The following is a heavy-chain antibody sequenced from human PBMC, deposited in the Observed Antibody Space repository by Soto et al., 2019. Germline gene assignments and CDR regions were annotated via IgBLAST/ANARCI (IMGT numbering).Heavy chain of an antibody. D-gene: IGHD5-18*01. V-gene: IGHV4-59*01. Sequence: SETLSLTCTVSGGSISSYYWSWIRQPPGKRLEWIGYIYYNGNTNYNSSLKSRVTISIDTSKNQFSLKLNSVTAADTAVYFCARLAYTSGFTFDYWGRGTLVTVSS. J-gene: IGHJ4*02. CDR3: ARLAYTSGFTFDY. CDR1: GGSISSYY. CDR2: IYYNGNT.